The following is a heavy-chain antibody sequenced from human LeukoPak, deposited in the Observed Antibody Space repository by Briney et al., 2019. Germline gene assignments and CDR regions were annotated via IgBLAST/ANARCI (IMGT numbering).Heavy chain of an antibody. CDR1: GYTFSAYG. CDR2: TSGTGYNT. CDR3: ARISLGAIWGYYYGMDV. D-gene: IGHD1-26*01. Sequence: ASVKVSCKASGYTFSAYGITWVRQDPGQGLEWMAWTSGTGYNTDYTQRFQGRVSVTTDTSTSTAYLELSSLRSEDTAVFYCARISLGAIWGYYYGMDVWGQGTTVTVSS. J-gene: IGHJ6*02. V-gene: IGHV1-18*01.